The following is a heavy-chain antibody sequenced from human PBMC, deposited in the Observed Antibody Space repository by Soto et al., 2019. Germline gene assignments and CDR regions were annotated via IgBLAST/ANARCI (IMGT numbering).Heavy chain of an antibody. CDR1: GFTFNTYG. V-gene: IGHV3-33*08. D-gene: IGHD2-15*01. CDR3: ARADCTGAYCYSWPFNYGVDV. CDR2: IWYDGSNK. Sequence: GGSLRLSCTTSGFTFNTYGMHWVRQAPGKGLEWVAIIWYDGSNKYYADSVKGRFTTSRDNSRNTLYLQMNSLRAEDTALYYCARADCTGAYCYSWPFNYGVDVWGQGTTVTVSS. J-gene: IGHJ6*02.